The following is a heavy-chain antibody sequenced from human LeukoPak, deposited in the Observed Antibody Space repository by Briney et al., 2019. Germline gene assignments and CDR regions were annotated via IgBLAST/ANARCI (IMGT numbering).Heavy chain of an antibody. J-gene: IGHJ4*02. V-gene: IGHV4-4*07. D-gene: IGHD5/OR15-5a*01. Sequence: PSETLSLTCTVSGASISAYYWSWIRQPAGKGLEWIGRIFASGTTNYNPPLESRVTMSVDTSKNQFSLKLSLVTAADTAVYYCVQDGPLRSDYWGQGTLVTVSS. CDR2: IFASGTT. CDR1: GASISAYY. CDR3: VQDGPLRSDY.